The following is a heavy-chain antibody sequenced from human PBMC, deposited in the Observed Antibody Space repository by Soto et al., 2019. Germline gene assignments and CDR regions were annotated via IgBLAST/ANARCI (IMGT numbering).Heavy chain of an antibody. J-gene: IGHJ4*02. CDR1: GYTFSSYG. V-gene: IGHV1-18*01. CDR3: ARDSPPVDY. CDR2: ISAYSGNI. Sequence: QVQLVQSGAEVKKPGASVKVSCKDSGYTFSSYGISWVRQAPGQGLEWMGWISAYSGNIKYTQKLQGRVTMTTDTSTSTAYMELRSLRSEDTAVYYCARDSPPVDYWGQGTLVTVSS.